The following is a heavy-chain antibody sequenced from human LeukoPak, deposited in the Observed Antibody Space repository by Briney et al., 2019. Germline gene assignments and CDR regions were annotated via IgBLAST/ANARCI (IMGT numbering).Heavy chain of an antibody. Sequence: ASVKVSCKASGGTFSSYAISWVRQAPGQGLEWMGGIIPIFGTANYAQKFQGRVTITADESTSTAYMELSSLRSEDTAVYYCASPRDVAVVVTSTAGYFDLWGRGTLVTVSS. D-gene: IGHD2-15*01. CDR2: IIPIFGTA. CDR3: ASPRDVAVVVTSTAGYFDL. CDR1: GGTFSSYA. V-gene: IGHV1-69*01. J-gene: IGHJ2*01.